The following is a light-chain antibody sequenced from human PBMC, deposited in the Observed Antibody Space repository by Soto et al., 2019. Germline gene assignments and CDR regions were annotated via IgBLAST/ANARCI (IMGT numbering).Light chain of an antibody. V-gene: IGKV1-5*01. CDR1: QNISSW. Sequence: DIQMTQPPSALSASVGDRVTITCRASQNISSWLAWYQQKAGKAPKSLIYDASSLESGVPSRMSGSGSGTEFTLTITNLQPDDSATYYCQHYKAFSPWTFGQGTKVDIK. J-gene: IGKJ1*01. CDR3: QHYKAFSPWT. CDR2: DAS.